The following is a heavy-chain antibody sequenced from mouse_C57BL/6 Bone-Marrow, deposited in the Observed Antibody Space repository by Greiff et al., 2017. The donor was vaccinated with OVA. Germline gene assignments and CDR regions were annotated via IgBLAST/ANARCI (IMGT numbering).Heavy chain of an antibody. CDR1: GFTFSDYG. D-gene: IGHD2-3*01. V-gene: IGHV5-17*01. J-gene: IGHJ3*01. CDR2: ISSGSSTI. Sequence: DVHLVESGGGLVKPGGSLKLSCAASGFTFSDYGMHWVRQAPEKGLEWVAYISSGSSTIYYADTVKGRFTISRDNAKNTLFLQMTSLRSEDTAMYYCARADGAWFAYWGQGTLVTVSA. CDR3: ARADGAWFAY.